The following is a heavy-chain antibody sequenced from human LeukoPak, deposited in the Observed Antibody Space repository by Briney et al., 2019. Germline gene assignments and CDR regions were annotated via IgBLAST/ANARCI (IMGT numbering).Heavy chain of an antibody. V-gene: IGHV3-23*01. D-gene: IGHD3-10*01. Sequence: GGSLRLSCAASGFTFSSYSMSWVRQTPGKGLEWVSAIGGSGDITYYADSVKGRFSISRDNSKNTLYLQMNSLRTEDTAVYYCVKDGTGGLDYWGQGTLVTASS. CDR3: VKDGTGGLDY. CDR2: IGGSGDIT. J-gene: IGHJ4*02. CDR1: GFTFSSYS.